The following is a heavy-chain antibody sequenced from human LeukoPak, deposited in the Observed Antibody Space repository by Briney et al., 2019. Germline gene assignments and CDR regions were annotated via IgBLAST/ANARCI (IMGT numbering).Heavy chain of an antibody. CDR2: IYYSGST. CDR3: ARGGWGSYRPVDY. J-gene: IGHJ4*02. Sequence: SETLSLTCTVSGGSISTYYWSWIRQPPGKGLEWIGYIYYSGSTNYNPSLKSRVTISVDTSKNQFSLKLSSVTAADTAVYYCARGGWGSYRPVDYWGQGTLVTVSS. CDR1: GGSISTYY. D-gene: IGHD3-16*02. V-gene: IGHV4-59*12.